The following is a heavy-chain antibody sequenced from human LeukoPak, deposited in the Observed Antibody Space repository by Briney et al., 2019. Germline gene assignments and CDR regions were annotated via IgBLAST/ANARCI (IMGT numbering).Heavy chain of an antibody. J-gene: IGHJ4*02. Sequence: GGSLRLSCAASGFTFSSYSMNWVRQAPGKGLEWVSSISSGSSCIYYADSVKGRFTISRDNAKNSLYLQMNSLRAEDTAVYYCARDPGGYDILTGYYFPHFDYWGQGTLVTASS. CDR2: ISSGSSCI. D-gene: IGHD3-9*01. CDR1: GFTFSSYS. V-gene: IGHV3-21*01. CDR3: ARDPGGYDILTGYYFPHFDY.